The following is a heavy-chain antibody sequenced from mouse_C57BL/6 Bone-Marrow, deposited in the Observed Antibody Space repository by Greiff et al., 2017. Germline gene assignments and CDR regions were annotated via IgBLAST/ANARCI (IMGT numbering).Heavy chain of an antibody. J-gene: IGHJ3*01. V-gene: IGHV5-15*01. CDR2: ISNLAYSL. CDR3: ARQGYYGSPFAY. Sequence: EVKLMESGGGLVQPGGSLKLSCAASGFTFSDYGMAWVRQAPRKGPEWVAFISNLAYSLYYADTVTGRFTISRENAKNTLYLEMSSLRSEDTAMYYCARQGYYGSPFAYWGQGTLVTVSA. D-gene: IGHD1-1*01. CDR1: GFTFSDYG.